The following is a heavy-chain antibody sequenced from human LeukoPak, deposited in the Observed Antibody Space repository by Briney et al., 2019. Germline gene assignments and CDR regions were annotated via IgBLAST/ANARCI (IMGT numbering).Heavy chain of an antibody. D-gene: IGHD2-21*01. CDR1: GVSFSGYY. CDR2: INHSGST. V-gene: IGHV4-34*01. CDR3: AGAEHIVVVPRGLYLDS. Sequence: PSETLSLTCAVYGVSFSGYYWSWIRQPPGKGLEWIGEINHSGSTNYNPSLKSRVTISVDTSKNQFSLKLNSVTAADTAVYYCAGAEHIVVVPRGLYLDSWGQGTLVTVSS. J-gene: IGHJ4*02.